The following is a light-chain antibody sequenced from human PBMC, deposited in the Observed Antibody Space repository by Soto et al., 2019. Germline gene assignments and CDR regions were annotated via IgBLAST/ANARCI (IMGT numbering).Light chain of an antibody. CDR2: EVS. Sequence: QSALTQPASVSGSPGQSMTISCAGTSSDVGSYNLISWYQQYPDKAPKLMIYEVSKRPSGVSNRFSGSKSGNTASLTISGLQPEDEADYYCCSYASSSTFYVFGSGTKLTVL. CDR1: SSDVGSYNL. J-gene: IGLJ1*01. V-gene: IGLV2-23*02. CDR3: CSYASSSTFYV.